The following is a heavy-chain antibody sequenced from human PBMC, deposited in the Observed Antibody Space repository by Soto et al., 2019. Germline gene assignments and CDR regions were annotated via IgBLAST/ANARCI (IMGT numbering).Heavy chain of an antibody. J-gene: IGHJ4*02. CDR1: GYTFTSYA. D-gene: IGHD1-26*01. V-gene: IGHV1-3*01. CDR2: INAGNGNT. Sequence: ASVKVSCKASGYTFTSYAMHWVRQAPGQRLEWMGWINAGNGNTKYSQKFQGRVTITRDTSASTAYMELSSLRAEDTAVYYCARGRSYLYPPFDYWGQGTLVTVSS. CDR3: ARGRSYLYPPFDY.